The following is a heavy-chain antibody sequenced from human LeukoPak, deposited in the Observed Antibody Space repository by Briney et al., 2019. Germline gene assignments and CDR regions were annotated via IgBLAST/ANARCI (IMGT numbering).Heavy chain of an antibody. J-gene: IGHJ4*02. Sequence: GGSLRLSCAASGFTVSSNYMSWVRQAPGKGLEWVSVIYSGGSTYYADSVKGRFTISRDNSKDTLYLQMNSLRAEDTAIYYCAKFRADSSGWPFDYWGQGTLVTVSS. CDR1: GFTVSSNY. CDR2: IYSGGST. V-gene: IGHV3-53*01. CDR3: AKFRADSSGWPFDY. D-gene: IGHD6-19*01.